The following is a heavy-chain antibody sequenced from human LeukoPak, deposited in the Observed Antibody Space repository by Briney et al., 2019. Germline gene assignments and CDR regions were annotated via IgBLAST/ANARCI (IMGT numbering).Heavy chain of an antibody. CDR1: GGSISSYY. V-gene: IGHV4-59*01. D-gene: IGHD3-10*01. J-gene: IGHJ4*02. CDR3: AGGRDMVRGVIPHYFDY. CDR2: IYYSGST. Sequence: PSETLSLTCTVSGGSISSYYWSWIRQPPGKGLEWIGYIYYSGSTNYNPSLKSRVTISVDTSKNQFSLKLSSVTAADTAVYYCAGGRDMVRGVIPHYFDYWGQGTLVTVSS.